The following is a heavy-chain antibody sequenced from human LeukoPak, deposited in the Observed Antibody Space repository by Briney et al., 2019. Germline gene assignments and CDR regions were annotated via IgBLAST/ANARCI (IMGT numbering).Heavy chain of an antibody. J-gene: IGHJ6*02. Sequence: GGSLRLSCAASAFTFSSYWMSWVRQAPGNGLEWVANIDQDGSEKYYVESMRGRITISRDTAKNSLYLQMNSLRAEDTAVYYCARNAYGAQTPSDVWGQGTTVTVSS. CDR3: ARNAYGAQTPSDV. V-gene: IGHV3-7*03. CDR1: AFTFSSYW. D-gene: IGHD4-17*01. CDR2: IDQDGSEK.